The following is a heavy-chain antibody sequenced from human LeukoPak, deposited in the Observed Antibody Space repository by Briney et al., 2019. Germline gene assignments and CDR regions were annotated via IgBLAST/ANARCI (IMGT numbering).Heavy chain of an antibody. CDR2: INPNSGGT. CDR3: ARERYCSSTSCVDY. V-gene: IGHV1-2*02. CDR1: GYTFTGYY. D-gene: IGHD2-2*01. J-gene: IGHJ4*02. Sequence: ASVKVSCKASGYTFTGYYMHWVRQATGQGLEWMGWINPNSGGTSYAQKFQGRVTMTRDTSISTAYMERSRLRSDDTAVYYCARERYCSSTSCVDYWGQGTLVTVSS.